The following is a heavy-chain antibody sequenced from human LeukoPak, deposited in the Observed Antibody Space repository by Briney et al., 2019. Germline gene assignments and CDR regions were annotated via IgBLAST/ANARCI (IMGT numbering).Heavy chain of an antibody. Sequence: GGSLRLSCAASGFTFDDYAMHWVRQAPGKGLEWVSGISWNSGSIGYADSVKGRFTISRDNAKNSLYLQMNSLRAEDTALYYCAKDSNYDAGAFDYWGQGTLVTASS. CDR2: ISWNSGSI. CDR3: AKDSNYDAGAFDY. J-gene: IGHJ4*02. CDR1: GFTFDDYA. D-gene: IGHD3-22*01. V-gene: IGHV3-9*01.